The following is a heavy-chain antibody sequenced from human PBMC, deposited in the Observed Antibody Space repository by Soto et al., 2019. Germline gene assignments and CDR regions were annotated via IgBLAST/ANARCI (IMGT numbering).Heavy chain of an antibody. V-gene: IGHV4-39*01. D-gene: IGHD6-13*01. Sequence: QLQLQESGPGLVKPAETLSLTCTVSGGSISSRSYYWGWIRPPPGKGLEWIGSIDYSGSTYYNPSLKSRVTISVDTSKNQFALKLSFVTAADTAVDYCARHYPYSSNCDYWGEGTLVTVSS. CDR3: ARHYPYSSNCDY. CDR1: GGSISSRSYY. J-gene: IGHJ4*02. CDR2: IDYSGST.